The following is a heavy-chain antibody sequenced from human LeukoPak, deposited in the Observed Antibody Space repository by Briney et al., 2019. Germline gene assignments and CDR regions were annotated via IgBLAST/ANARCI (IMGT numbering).Heavy chain of an antibody. CDR2: IYYSWST. J-gene: IGHJ4*02. CDR1: GRSIRSYL. Sequence: PSETLSLTCTVCGRSIRSYLGSWIPQPPGEGVEGIGYIYYSWSTNYSPSLKSRVTILVDTSKNQFSLKVSSVTAADTAVYYCARGQYSWSCFDNWGQGSLVTVSS. D-gene: IGHD6-13*01. CDR3: ARGQYSWSCFDN. V-gene: IGHV4-59*01.